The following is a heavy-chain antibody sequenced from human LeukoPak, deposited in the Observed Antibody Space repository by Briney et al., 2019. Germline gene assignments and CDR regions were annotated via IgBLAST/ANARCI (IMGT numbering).Heavy chain of an antibody. CDR2: INHSGST. D-gene: IGHD4-17*01. CDR3: ARDSTVTRKIDY. V-gene: IGHV4-34*01. J-gene: IGHJ4*02. Sequence: SETLSLTCAVYGGSFSGFYWSWIRQPPGKGLEWIGEINHSGSTNYNPSLKSRVTISVDTSKNQFSLKLSSVTAADTAVYYCARDSTVTRKIDYWGQGTLVTVSS. CDR1: GGSFSGFY.